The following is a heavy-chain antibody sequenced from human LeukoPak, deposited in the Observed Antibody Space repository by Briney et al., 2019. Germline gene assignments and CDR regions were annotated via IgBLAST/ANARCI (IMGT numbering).Heavy chain of an antibody. D-gene: IGHD2-8*01. CDR3: ARGRYCTNGVCYTRPPFDY. V-gene: IGHV1-8*01. CDR1: GYTFTSYD. Sequence: ASVKVSCKASGYTFTSYDINWVRQATGQGLEWMGWMNPNSGNTGYAQKFQGRVTMTRNTSISTAYMELSSLRSEDTALYYCARGRYCTNGVCYTRPPFDYWGQGTLVTVSS. CDR2: MNPNSGNT. J-gene: IGHJ4*02.